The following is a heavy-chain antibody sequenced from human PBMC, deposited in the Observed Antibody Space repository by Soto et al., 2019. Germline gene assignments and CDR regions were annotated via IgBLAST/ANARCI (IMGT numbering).Heavy chain of an antibody. J-gene: IGHJ4*02. CDR3: AKDLVVSITARASDY. CDR2: ISGSGDRT. CDR1: GFTFSSYT. Sequence: PGGSLRLSCAVSGFTFSSYTMSWVRQAPGKGLEWVSSISGSGDRTYYADSVKGRFTISRDNSKNTLYLQMNSLRVEDAAVYYCAKDLVVSITARASDYWGQGTLVTVSS. D-gene: IGHD6-6*01. V-gene: IGHV3-23*01.